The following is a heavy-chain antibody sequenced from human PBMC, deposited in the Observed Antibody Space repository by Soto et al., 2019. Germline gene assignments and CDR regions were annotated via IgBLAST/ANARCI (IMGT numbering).Heavy chain of an antibody. J-gene: IGHJ4*02. Sequence: GGSLRLSCAASGFTFSSYGMHWVRQAPGKGLEWVAVISYDGSNKYYADSVKGRFTISRDNSKNTLYLQMNSLRAEDTAVYYCAKEISGWIRFFDYWGQGTLVTVS. CDR2: ISYDGSNK. D-gene: IGHD6-19*01. CDR1: GFTFSSYG. V-gene: IGHV3-30*18. CDR3: AKEISGWIRFFDY.